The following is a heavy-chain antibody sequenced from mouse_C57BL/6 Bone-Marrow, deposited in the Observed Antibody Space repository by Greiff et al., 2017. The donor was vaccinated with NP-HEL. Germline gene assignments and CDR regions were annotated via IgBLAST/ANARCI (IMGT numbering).Heavy chain of an antibody. CDR3: AKEDAYYSNDSAD. J-gene: IGHJ3*01. D-gene: IGHD2-5*01. V-gene: IGHV2-5*01. CDR2: IWRGGST. Sequence: VKLVESGPGLVQPSQSLSITCTVSGFSLTSYGVHWVRQSPGKGLEWLGVIWRGGSTDYNAAFMSRLSITKDNSKSQVFFKMNSLQADDTAIYYCAKEDAYYSNDSADWGQGTLVTVSA. CDR1: GFSLTSYG.